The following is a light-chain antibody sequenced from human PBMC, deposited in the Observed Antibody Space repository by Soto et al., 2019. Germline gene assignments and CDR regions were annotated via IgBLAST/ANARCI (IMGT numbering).Light chain of an antibody. J-gene: IGKJ5*01. Sequence: DLQMTQSPSSLTASIGDRVTINCQASQHITKYLNWFQQKPGKAPKLLIYAASNLKTGVPSRFSGSGSATHFYFTTSGLQPEDIGTYYCQQYDNLPFTFGQGTRLEIK. CDR2: AAS. CDR1: QHITKY. V-gene: IGKV1-33*01. CDR3: QQYDNLPFT.